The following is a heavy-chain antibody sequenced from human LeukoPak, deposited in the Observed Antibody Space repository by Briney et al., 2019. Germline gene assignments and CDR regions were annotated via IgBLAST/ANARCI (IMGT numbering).Heavy chain of an antibody. V-gene: IGHV4-61*01. CDR1: GGSIRSNLYY. J-gene: IGHJ6*03. Sequence: SETLSLTCNVSGGSIRSNLYYWSWIRQPPGKGLEWIGYIYYSGSTNYNPSLKSRVTISVDTSKNQFSLKLSSVTAADTAVYYCARGLAGYSGYYYYYYMDVWGKGTTVTVSS. CDR2: IYYSGST. D-gene: IGHD5-18*01. CDR3: ARGLAGYSGYYYYYYMDV.